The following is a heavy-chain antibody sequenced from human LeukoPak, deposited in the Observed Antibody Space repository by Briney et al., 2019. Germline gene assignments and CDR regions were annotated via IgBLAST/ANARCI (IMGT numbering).Heavy chain of an antibody. Sequence: GGSLRLSCAASGFTVSSNYMSWVRQAPGKRLEWVSVIYSGGSTYYADSVKGRFTISRDNSKNTLYLQMNSLRAEDTAVYYCARAGEYYDSSGYSYDAFDIWGQGTMVTVSS. D-gene: IGHD3-22*01. CDR2: IYSGGST. J-gene: IGHJ3*02. V-gene: IGHV3-66*01. CDR1: GFTVSSNY. CDR3: ARAGEYYDSSGYSYDAFDI.